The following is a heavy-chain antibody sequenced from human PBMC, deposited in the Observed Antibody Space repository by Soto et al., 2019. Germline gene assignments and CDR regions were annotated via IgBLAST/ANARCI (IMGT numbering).Heavy chain of an antibody. CDR1: GGSISSSSYY. D-gene: IGHD3-10*01. CDR2: IYYSGST. J-gene: IGHJ4*02. Sequence: PSETLSLTCTVSGGSISSSSYYWGWIRQPPGKGLEWIGSIYYSGSTYYYPSLKSRVTISVDTSKNQFSLKLSSVTAADTAVYYCERGIYGSGNYYVVVDSWVQGPLVIVSS. CDR3: ERGIYGSGNYYVVVDS. V-gene: IGHV4-39*07.